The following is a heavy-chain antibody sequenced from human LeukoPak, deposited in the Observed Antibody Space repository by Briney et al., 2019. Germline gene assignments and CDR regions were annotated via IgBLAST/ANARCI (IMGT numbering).Heavy chain of an antibody. V-gene: IGHV3-23*01. J-gene: IGHJ4*02. CDR1: GFTFSSYS. D-gene: IGHD1-26*01. Sequence: PGGSLRLSCAASGFTFSSYSMNWVRQAPGKRLEWVSAISGSGGSTYYADSVKGRFTISRDNSKNTLYLQMNSLRAEDTAVYYCAKDPSGSHYYGNLDYWGQGTLVTVSS. CDR3: AKDPSGSHYYGNLDY. CDR2: ISGSGGST.